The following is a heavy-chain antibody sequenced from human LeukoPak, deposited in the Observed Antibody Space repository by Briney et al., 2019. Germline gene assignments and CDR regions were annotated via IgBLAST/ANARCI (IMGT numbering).Heavy chain of an antibody. V-gene: IGHV3-30*04. CDR1: GFTFSSYA. CDR2: ISYDGSNK. Sequence: GGSLRLSCAASGFTFSSYAMHWVRQAPGKGLEWVAVISYDGSNKYYADSVKGRFTISRDNAKNSLYLQMNSLRAEDTAVYYCARDGLLWFGSDYWGQGTLVTVSS. CDR3: ARDGLLWFGSDY. J-gene: IGHJ4*02. D-gene: IGHD3-10*01.